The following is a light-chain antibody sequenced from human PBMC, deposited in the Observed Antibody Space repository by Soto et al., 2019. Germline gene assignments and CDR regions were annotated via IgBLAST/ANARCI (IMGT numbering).Light chain of an antibody. CDR1: QSVSGY. CDR2: DTS. J-gene: IGKJ2*01. V-gene: IGKV3-11*01. CDR3: QKRSNWEYT. Sequence: ELVWTQSPATLSLSPGERATLSCRARQSVSGYSAWYQQKPGQAPRLLIYDTSNRATGIPARFSGSGSGTDFTLTISGLRPEDFAVYYCQKRSNWEYTFGLGTRLEIK.